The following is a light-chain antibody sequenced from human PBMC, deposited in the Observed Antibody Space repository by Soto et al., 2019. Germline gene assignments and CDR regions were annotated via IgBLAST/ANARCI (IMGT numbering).Light chain of an antibody. Sequence: DIRMTQSPSTLPASVGDRVTISCRASQSISSWLAWYQQRPGKAPKLLIYDASSLEAGVPSRFSGSGSGTEFPLTISSLQTHDCADFDGQQDYCYPWAFSQGTNVDIK. CDR2: DAS. CDR1: QSISSW. J-gene: IGKJ1*01. V-gene: IGKV1-5*01. CDR3: QQDYCYPWA.